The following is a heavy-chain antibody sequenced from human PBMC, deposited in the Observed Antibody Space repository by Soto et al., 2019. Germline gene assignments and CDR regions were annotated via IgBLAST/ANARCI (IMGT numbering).Heavy chain of an antibody. CDR3: ARDPATYGSGSSYYYYMDV. J-gene: IGHJ6*03. CDR1: GFTFSSYS. D-gene: IGHD3-10*01. CDR2: ISSSSSYI. V-gene: IGHV3-21*01. Sequence: GGSLRLSCAASGFTFSSYSMNWVRQAPGKGLEWVSSISSSSSYIYYADSVKGRFTISRDNAKNSLYLQMNSLRAEDTAVYYCARDPATYGSGSSYYYYMDVWGKGTTVTVSS.